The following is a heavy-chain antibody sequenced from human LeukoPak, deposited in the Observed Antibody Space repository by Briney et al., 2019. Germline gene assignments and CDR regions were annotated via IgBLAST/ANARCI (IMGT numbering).Heavy chain of an antibody. D-gene: IGHD3-16*01. Sequence: SETLSLTCTVSGGSISSGGFYWTWIRQPAGKGLEWIGLVFTSGSTNYSPSLESRVTISIDTSKNQFSLKLKSVTAADTAVYFCARVTIPIIWGAAEGRRENFYMDVWGKGTTVTVSS. V-gene: IGHV4-61*02. CDR2: VFTSGST. CDR1: GGSISSGGFY. J-gene: IGHJ6*03. CDR3: ARVTIPIIWGAAEGRRENFYMDV.